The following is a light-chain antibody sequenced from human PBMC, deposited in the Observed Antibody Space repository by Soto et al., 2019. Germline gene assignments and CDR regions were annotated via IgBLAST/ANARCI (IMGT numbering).Light chain of an antibody. CDR2: SND. V-gene: IGLV1-44*01. J-gene: IGLJ2*01. CDR1: DSNIGSNS. CDR3: ATWDDDLYTPI. Sequence: QSVLTQPPSASGTPGQRVTISCSGSDSNIGSNSVNWYQHLPGMAPKLLTHSNDHRPSGVADRFSGSKSGTSASLAITGLRSDDEADYYCATWDDDLYTPIIGGGTKLTVL.